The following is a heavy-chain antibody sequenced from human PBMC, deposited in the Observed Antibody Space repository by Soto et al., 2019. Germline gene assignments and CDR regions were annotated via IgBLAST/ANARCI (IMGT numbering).Heavy chain of an antibody. CDR2: IDYTGYT. CDR1: GVPISSSSYY. CDR3: AKSAIATHWFFEL. J-gene: IGHJ2*01. V-gene: IGHV4-39*01. D-gene: IGHD5-18*01. Sequence: QLQLQESGTGLVRPSETLSLTCTVSGVPISSSSYYWVWIRQAPGKVLEWLATIDYTGYTYHNPSLKTDGTISVDTSKAQFSLKLTSVTAADTALYYCAKSAIATHWFFELWGRGTLVTVSS.